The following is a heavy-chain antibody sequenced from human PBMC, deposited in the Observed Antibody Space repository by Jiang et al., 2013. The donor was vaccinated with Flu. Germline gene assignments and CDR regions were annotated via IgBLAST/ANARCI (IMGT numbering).Heavy chain of an antibody. CDR3: ARDDTVTNRYYYGMDV. J-gene: IGHJ6*02. CDR2: ISYYGNNK. D-gene: IGHD4-17*01. CDR1: GFTFSTYG. V-gene: IGHV3-30*03. Sequence: VQLLESGGGVVQPGRSLRLSCAASGFTFSTYGMHWVRQAPGKGLEWVAAISYYGNNKYYGDSVKGRFTISRDNPKNTLYLQMNSLRAEDTAMYYCARDDTVTNRYYYGMDVWGQGDHGSPSP.